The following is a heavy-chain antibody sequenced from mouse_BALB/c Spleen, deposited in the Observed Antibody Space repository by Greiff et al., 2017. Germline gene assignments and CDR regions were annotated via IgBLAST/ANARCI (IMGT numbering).Heavy chain of an antibody. CDR2: ISNGGGST. CDR1: GFTFSSYT. J-gene: IGHJ4*01. Sequence: EVQLQESGGGLVQPGGSLKLSCAASGFTFSSYTMSWVRQTPEKRLEWVAYISNGGGSTYYPDTVKGRFTISRDNAKNTLYLQMSSLKSEDTAMYYCARHRYDEYYYAMDYWGQGTSVTVSS. V-gene: IGHV5-12-2*01. D-gene: IGHD2-14*01. CDR3: ARHRYDEYYYAMDY.